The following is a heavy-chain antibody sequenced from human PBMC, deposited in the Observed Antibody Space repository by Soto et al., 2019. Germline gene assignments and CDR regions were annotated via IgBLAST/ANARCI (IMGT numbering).Heavy chain of an antibody. CDR2: IWYDGSNK. CDR3: ARDIVAVAGTPTQYYYYYYGMDV. J-gene: IGHJ6*02. D-gene: IGHD6-19*01. V-gene: IGHV3-33*01. Sequence: HPGGSLRLSCAASGFTFSSYGMHWVRQAPGKGLEWVAVIWYDGSNKYYADSVKGRFTISRDNSKNTLYLQMNSLRAEDTAVYYCARDIVAVAGTPTQYYYYYYGMDVWGQGTTVTVSS. CDR1: GFTFSSYG.